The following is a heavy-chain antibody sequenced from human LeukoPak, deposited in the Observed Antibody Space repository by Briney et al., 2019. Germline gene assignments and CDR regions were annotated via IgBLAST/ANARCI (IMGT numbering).Heavy chain of an antibody. CDR2: INANTGNP. V-gene: IGHV7-4-1*02. Sequence: ASVKVSCKASGYTFTSYSMNWVRQAPGQGLEYMGWINANTGNPTYAQGFTGRFVFSLDTSVSTAYLQISSLKAEDTAVYYCARVGGFSGYGDYYYYYMDVWGKGTTVTVSS. CDR3: ARVGGFSGYGDYYYYYMDV. J-gene: IGHJ6*03. CDR1: GYTFTSYS. D-gene: IGHD5-12*01.